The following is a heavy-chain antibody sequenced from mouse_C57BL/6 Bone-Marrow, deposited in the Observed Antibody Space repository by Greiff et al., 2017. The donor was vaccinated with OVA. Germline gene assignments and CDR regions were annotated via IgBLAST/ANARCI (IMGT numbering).Heavy chain of an antibody. V-gene: IGHV1-69*01. CDR3: AREAQAPYYAMDY. D-gene: IGHD3-2*02. Sequence: VQLQQPGAELVMPGASVKLSCKASGYTFTSYWMHWVKQRPGHGLEWIGEIDPSDSYTNYTQKFKGKSTLTVDKSSSTAYMQLSSLTSEDSAVYYGAREAQAPYYAMDYWGQGTSVTVSS. CDR2: IDPSDSYT. J-gene: IGHJ4*01. CDR1: GYTFTSYW.